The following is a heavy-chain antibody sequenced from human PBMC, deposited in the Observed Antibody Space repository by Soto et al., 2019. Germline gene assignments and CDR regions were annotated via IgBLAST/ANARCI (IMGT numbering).Heavy chain of an antibody. CDR2: LSGSAGST. D-gene: IGHD2-15*01. CDR3: ARKGVVAASHDAFDI. J-gene: IGHJ3*02. Sequence: EVPLLESGGGLVQPGGSLTLSCAASGFTFRNYAMSWVRQAPGKGLEWVSGLSGSAGSTSYADYVKGRFTISRDNSKNPLYLQMYSLRDEDTALYYCARKGVVAASHDAFDIWGQGTMVTVSS. V-gene: IGHV3-23*01. CDR1: GFTFRNYA.